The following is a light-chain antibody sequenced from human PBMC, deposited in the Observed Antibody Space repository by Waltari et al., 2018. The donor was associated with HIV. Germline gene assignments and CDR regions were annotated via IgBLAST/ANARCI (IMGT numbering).Light chain of an antibody. CDR3: QQSYTTPIT. J-gene: IGKJ5*01. CDR1: QSISSY. Sequence: DIQMTQSPSSLSASVGDRVTITCRASQSISSYLNWYQQKPGKAPKLLIYAASILQSGVPSRFSGSGSVTDFTLTIRSLQPEDFATYYCQQSYTTPITFGQGTRLEIK. CDR2: AAS. V-gene: IGKV1-39*01.